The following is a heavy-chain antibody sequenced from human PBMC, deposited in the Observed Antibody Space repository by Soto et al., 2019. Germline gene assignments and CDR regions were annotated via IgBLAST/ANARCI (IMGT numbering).Heavy chain of an antibody. CDR1: GYTFTSYY. J-gene: IGHJ6*02. D-gene: IGHD5-12*01. Sequence: ASVKVSCKASGYTFTSYYMHWVRQAPGQGLEWMGIINPSGGSTSYAQKFQGRVTMTRDTSTSTVYMELSSLRSEDTAVYYCARGSLIEDSGYDHLFRYYGMDVWGQGTTVTVSS. CDR2: INPSGGST. CDR3: ARGSLIEDSGYDHLFRYYGMDV. V-gene: IGHV1-46*01.